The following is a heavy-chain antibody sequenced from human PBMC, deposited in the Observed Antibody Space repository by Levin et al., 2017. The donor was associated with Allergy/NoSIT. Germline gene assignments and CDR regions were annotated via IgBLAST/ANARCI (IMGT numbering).Heavy chain of an antibody. CDR3: ATHPTPWERLMYYFDY. CDR2: IKQDGSEK. Sequence: GGSLRLSCAASGFTFSSYWMSWVRQAPGKGLEWVANIKQDGSEKYYVDSVKGRFTISRDNAKNSLYLQMNSLRAEDTAVYYCATHPTPWERLMYYFDYWGQGTLVTVSS. D-gene: IGHD1-26*01. V-gene: IGHV3-7*01. J-gene: IGHJ4*02. CDR1: GFTFSSYW.